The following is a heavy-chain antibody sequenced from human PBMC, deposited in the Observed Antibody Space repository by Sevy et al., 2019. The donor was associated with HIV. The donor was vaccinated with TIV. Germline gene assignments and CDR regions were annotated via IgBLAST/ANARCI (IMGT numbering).Heavy chain of an antibody. Sequence: GGSLRLSCAASGFTFSSYSMNWVRQAPGKGLEWVSYISSSSSTIYYADSVKGRFTISRDNAKNSLYLQMNSLRDEDTAVYYCARDYYDSSGYYYVLDAFDIWGQGTMITVSS. CDR1: GFTFSSYS. V-gene: IGHV3-48*02. CDR2: ISSSSSTI. D-gene: IGHD3-22*01. CDR3: ARDYYDSSGYYYVLDAFDI. J-gene: IGHJ3*02.